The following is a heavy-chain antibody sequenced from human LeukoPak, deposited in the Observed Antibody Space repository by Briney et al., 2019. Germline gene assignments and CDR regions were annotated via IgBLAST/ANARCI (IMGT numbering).Heavy chain of an antibody. Sequence: GGSLRLSCAASGFTFSSYSMNWVRQAPGKGLEWVSYISSSSSTIYYADSVKGRFTVSRDNAKNSLYLQMNSLRAEDTAVYYCARENPYYDFWSGYYLDYWGQGTLVNVSS. D-gene: IGHD3-3*01. CDR3: ARENPYYDFWSGYYLDY. CDR2: ISSSSSTI. CDR1: GFTFSSYS. V-gene: IGHV3-48*04. J-gene: IGHJ4*02.